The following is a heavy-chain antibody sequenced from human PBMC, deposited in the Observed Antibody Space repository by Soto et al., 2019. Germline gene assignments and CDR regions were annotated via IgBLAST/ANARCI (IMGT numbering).Heavy chain of an antibody. CDR3: ARVGCSGGNCYPSDALHD. J-gene: IGHJ4*02. V-gene: IGHV1-8*01. Sequence: ASVKVSCKASGYTFTSYDINWVRQAPGQGLEWVGWINPTSEYTAHAQKFQGRVTLTREISTATAYMELSSLRASDSGIYYCARVGCSGGNCYPSDALHDWGQGTQVTVSS. CDR1: GYTFTSYD. D-gene: IGHD2-15*01. CDR2: INPTSEYT.